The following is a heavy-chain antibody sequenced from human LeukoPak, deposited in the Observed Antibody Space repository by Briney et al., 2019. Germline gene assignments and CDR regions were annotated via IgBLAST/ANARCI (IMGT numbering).Heavy chain of an antibody. CDR3: ARFLYSSSYAFDI. D-gene: IGHD6-13*01. J-gene: IGHJ3*02. CDR2: IYYSGST. V-gene: IGHV4-59*01. Sequence: SETLSLTCTVSGGSISSYYWSWIRQPPGKGLEWIGYIYYSGSTNYNPSLKSRVTISVDASKNQFSRKLSSVTAADTAVYYCARFLYSSSYAFDIWGQGTMVTVSS. CDR1: GGSISSYY.